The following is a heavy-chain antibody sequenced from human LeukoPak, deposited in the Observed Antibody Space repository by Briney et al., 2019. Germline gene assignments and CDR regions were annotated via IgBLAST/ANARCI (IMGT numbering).Heavy chain of an antibody. J-gene: IGHJ6*03. V-gene: IGHV4-59*01. Sequence: SETLSLTCTVSGGSISSYYWSWIRQPPGKGLEWVGYIYYSGSTNYYPSPKSRVTISVDTSKNQFSLKLRSVTAADTAVYYCARETSQKGAHYMDVWGKGTTVTISS. D-gene: IGHD3-16*01. CDR3: ARETSQKGAHYMDV. CDR1: GGSISSYY. CDR2: IYYSGST.